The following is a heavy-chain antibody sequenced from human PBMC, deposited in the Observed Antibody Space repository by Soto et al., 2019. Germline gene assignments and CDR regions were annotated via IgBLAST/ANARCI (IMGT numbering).Heavy chain of an antibody. CDR2: ISLAGNRE. Sequence: QVQLVESGGGVVQPGRSLRLSCAASGFTFSSYGMHWVRQAPGKGLEWVALISLAGNRENYAASVKGRFIISRDNSKDTLYVQMNSLRAEDTAVYFCVKDGYSSGWYPTTYFHFRGQGSLVAVSS. D-gene: IGHD6-19*01. CDR3: VKDGYSSGWYPTTYFHF. V-gene: IGHV3-30*18. J-gene: IGHJ4*02. CDR1: GFTFSSYG.